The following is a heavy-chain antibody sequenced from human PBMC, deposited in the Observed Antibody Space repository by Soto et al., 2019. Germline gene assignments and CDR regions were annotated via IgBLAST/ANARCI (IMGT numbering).Heavy chain of an antibody. CDR3: VCGYHGPFDY. CDR2: ITSSSAYI. V-gene: IGHV3-21*01. Sequence: GGSLRLSCAASGFTFSSNTMNWVRQAPGKGLEWVSCITSSSAYINYADAVRGRFTVSRDNAKNSMYLQMDDLRGDDTAVYYCVCGYHGPFDYWGYGTLVTVSS. J-gene: IGHJ4*01. CDR1: GFTFSSNT. D-gene: IGHD3-22*01.